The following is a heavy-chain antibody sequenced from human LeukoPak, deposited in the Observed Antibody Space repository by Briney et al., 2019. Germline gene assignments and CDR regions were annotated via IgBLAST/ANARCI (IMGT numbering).Heavy chain of an antibody. CDR3: ARAMATIRFRFDY. Sequence: GASVKVSCKASGHTFTSYYMHWVRQAPGQGLEWMGIINPSGGSTSYAQKFQGRVTMTRDMSTSTVYMELSSLRSEDTAVYYCARAMATIRFRFDYWGQGTLVTVSS. CDR2: INPSGGST. D-gene: IGHD5-24*01. V-gene: IGHV1-46*01. CDR1: GHTFTSYY. J-gene: IGHJ4*02.